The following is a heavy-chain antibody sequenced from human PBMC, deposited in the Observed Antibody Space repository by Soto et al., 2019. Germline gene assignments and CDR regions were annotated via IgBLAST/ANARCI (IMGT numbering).Heavy chain of an antibody. V-gene: IGHV1-2*02. Sequence: QVQLVQSGAEVKKPGASVKVSCKASGYIFSAYSMHWVRQAPGQGLEWVGWFNPNSGDTIYAQKFQGRVTLTRDTSISTAYMELYSLRSDDTAVYYCTIEASAVISLDYWGQGTLVTVSS. CDR3: TIEASAVISLDY. J-gene: IGHJ4*02. CDR1: GYIFSAYS. CDR2: FNPNSGDT. D-gene: IGHD6-19*01.